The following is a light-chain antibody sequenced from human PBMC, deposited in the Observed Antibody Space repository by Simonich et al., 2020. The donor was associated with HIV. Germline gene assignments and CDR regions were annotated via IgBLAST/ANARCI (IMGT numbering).Light chain of an antibody. V-gene: IGLV2-14*01. CDR1: TSDVGGYKY. J-gene: IGLJ2*01. CDR2: DVN. CDR3: SSYTSSNTLV. Sequence: QAALTKPASVSGSPGQSITPSCPGTTSDVGGYKYVSWYQQHPGKPPKLMIYDVNKRPSGVSNRFSGSKPGNPASLTISGLQAEDEADYYCSSYTSSNTLVFGGGTKLTVL.